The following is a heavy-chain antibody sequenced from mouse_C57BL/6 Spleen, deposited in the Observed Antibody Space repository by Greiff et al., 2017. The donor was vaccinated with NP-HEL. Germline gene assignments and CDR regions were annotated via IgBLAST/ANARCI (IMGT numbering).Heavy chain of an antibody. V-gene: IGHV2-9-1*01. CDR2: IWTGGGT. CDR1: GFSLTSYA. Sequence: VQLLQSGPGLVAPSQSLSITCAVSGFSLTSYAISWVRQPPGKGLEWLGVIWTGGGTNYNSALKSRLSISNDNTKSQDFLKMNRLQTEDTARYYCARNYYGSSECAIAYWGQGTSVTVSS. J-gene: IGHJ4*01. CDR3: ARNYYGSSECAIAY. D-gene: IGHD1-1*01.